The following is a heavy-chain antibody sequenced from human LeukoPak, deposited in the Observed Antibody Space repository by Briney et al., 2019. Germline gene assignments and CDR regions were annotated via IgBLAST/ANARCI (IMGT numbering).Heavy chain of an antibody. CDR3: AAGGYSSGWVLGY. V-gene: IGHV1-58*02. CDR1: GFTFTSSA. J-gene: IGHJ4*02. D-gene: IGHD6-19*01. CDR2: IVVGSGNT. Sequence: SVKVSCKASGFTFTSSAMQWVRQARGQRLEWIGWIVVGSGNTNYAQKFQERVTITRDMSTSTAYMELSSLRSEDTAVYYCAAGGYSSGWVLGYWGQGTLVTVSS.